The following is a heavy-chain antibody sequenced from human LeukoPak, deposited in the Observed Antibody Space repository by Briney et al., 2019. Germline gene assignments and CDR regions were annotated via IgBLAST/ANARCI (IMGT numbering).Heavy chain of an antibody. J-gene: IGHJ4*02. CDR3: ATSGWWGYFDY. V-gene: IGHV3-66*01. CDR1: GFTVSSNY. D-gene: IGHD6-19*01. Sequence: GSLRLSCAASGFTVSSNYMSWVRQALGKGLEWVSIIYSGGSTYYADSVRGRFTISRDNSKNTLYLLMNSLRAEDTAVYYCATSGWWGYFDYWGQGTLVTVSS. CDR2: IYSGGST.